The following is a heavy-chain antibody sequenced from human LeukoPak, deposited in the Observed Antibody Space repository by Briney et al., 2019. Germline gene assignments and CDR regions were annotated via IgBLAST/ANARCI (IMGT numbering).Heavy chain of an antibody. D-gene: IGHD5-24*01. CDR2: SSHSGST. CDR1: GSSFSSSYY. V-gene: IGHV4-38-2*02. CDR3: ARVNTVMATFDY. Sequence: AETLSLTCSVSGSSFSSSYYGGGSRPPPGEGVEGIASSSHSGSTYYNPSLKRRVTISADTSQNPHSLRLNPVTVADTAVYYCARVNTVMATFDYWGQGTPVTVSS. J-gene: IGHJ4*02.